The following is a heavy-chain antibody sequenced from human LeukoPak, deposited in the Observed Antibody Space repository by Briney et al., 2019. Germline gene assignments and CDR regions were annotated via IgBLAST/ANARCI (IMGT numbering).Heavy chain of an antibody. J-gene: IGHJ4*02. D-gene: IGHD3-22*01. V-gene: IGHV3-11*04. CDR2: ISSSGNTT. CDR1: GFTFSDNY. Sequence: GGSLRLSCAASGFTFSDNYMSWIRQAPGKGLEWVSYISSSGNTTKNADSVKGRFTITRDNAKNSLYLQMNSLRAEDTAVYYCARDAINTYYYDSSGLTASDYWGQGTLVTVSS. CDR3: ARDAINTYYYDSSGLTASDY.